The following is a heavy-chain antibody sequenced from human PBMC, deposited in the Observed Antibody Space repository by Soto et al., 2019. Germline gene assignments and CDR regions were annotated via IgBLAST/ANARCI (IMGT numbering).Heavy chain of an antibody. CDR1: GFTFSTYA. Sequence: EVQLLESGGGLVQPGGSLRLSCAASGFTFSTYAMSWVRQAPGKGLEWVSGISGSGGSTYYADPVKGRFTISRDNSKNTLYLQVDSVRDEYTGLYYWARGRYSPGVHAFDIWGQGTMVTVSS. V-gene: IGHV3-23*01. CDR3: ARGRYSPGVHAFDI. CDR2: ISGSGGST. D-gene: IGHD5-18*01. J-gene: IGHJ3*02.